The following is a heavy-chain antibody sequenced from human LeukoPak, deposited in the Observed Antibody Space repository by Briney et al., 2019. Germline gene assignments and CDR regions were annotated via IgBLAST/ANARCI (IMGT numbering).Heavy chain of an antibody. CDR3: AKDTETTWQSAMVTDFDY. CDR2: ISGSGGST. CDR1: AFTFSSYA. J-gene: IGHJ4*02. V-gene: IGHV3-23*01. Sequence: GGSLRLSCAASAFTFSSYAMSWVRQAPGKGLEWVSDISGSGGSTYYADSVKGRFTISRDNSKNMLYLQMNSLRAEDTAVYYCAKDTETTWQSAMVTDFDYWGQGTLVTVSS. D-gene: IGHD5-18*01.